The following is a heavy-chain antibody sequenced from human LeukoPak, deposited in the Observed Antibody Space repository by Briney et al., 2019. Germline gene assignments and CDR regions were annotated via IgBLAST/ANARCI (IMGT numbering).Heavy chain of an antibody. CDR1: GFIFNSHA. J-gene: IGHJ4*02. D-gene: IGHD4-17*01. CDR3: ANEIRPNDH. Sequence: GGSLRLSCAASGFIFNSHAMSWVRQAPGKGLEWVSGISGSGGSTYHADSVKGRFTISRDNSKNTLYLQMNSLRPEDTAVYYCANEIRPNDHWGQGTLVTVSS. V-gene: IGHV3-23*01. CDR2: ISGSGGST.